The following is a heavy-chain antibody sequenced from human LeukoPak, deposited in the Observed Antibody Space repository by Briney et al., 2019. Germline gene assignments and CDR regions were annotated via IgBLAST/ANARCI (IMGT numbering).Heavy chain of an antibody. CDR3: ARSPVGTAVAEVDY. CDR1: GFTFSSYA. J-gene: IGHJ4*02. V-gene: IGHV3-30-3*01. Sequence: GGSLRLSCAASGFTFSSYAMHWVRQAPGKGLEWVAVISYDGSNKYYADSVKGRFTISRDNSKNTLYLQMNSLRAEDTAVYHCARSPVGTAVAEVDYWGQGTLVTVSS. D-gene: IGHD6-19*01. CDR2: ISYDGSNK.